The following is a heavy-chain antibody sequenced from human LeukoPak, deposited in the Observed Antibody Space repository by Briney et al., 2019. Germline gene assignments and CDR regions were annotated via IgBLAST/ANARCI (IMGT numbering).Heavy chain of an antibody. D-gene: IGHD6-25*01. CDR3: AKDRRLAAFDY. J-gene: IGHJ4*02. CDR1: GYTFTSYY. Sequence: VASVKVSCKASGYTFTSYYMHWVRQAPGQGLEWMGIINPSGGSTSYAQKFQGRVTMTRDMSTSTVYMELSSLRSEDTAVYYCAKDRRLAAFDYGGQGTLVTVSS. CDR2: INPSGGST. V-gene: IGHV1-46*01.